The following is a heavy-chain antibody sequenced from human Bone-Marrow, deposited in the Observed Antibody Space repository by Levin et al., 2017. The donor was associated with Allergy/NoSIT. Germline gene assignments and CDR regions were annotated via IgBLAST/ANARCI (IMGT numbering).Heavy chain of an antibody. CDR1: GFTFSSYA. CDR2: LSGSGDST. CDR3: AKDRLGEMTTVTTHWFDP. J-gene: IGHJ5*02. Sequence: HAGGSLRLSCAASGFTFSSYAMSWARQAPGKGLEWVSSLSGSGDSTYYADSVKGRFTISRDNSKNTLYLQMNSLRAEDTAVYYCAKDRLGEMTTVTTHWFDPWGQGTLVTVSS. V-gene: IGHV3-23*01. D-gene: IGHD4-17*01.